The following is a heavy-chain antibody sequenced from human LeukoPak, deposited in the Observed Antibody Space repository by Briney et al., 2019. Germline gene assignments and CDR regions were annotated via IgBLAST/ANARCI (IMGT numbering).Heavy chain of an antibody. V-gene: IGHV4-34*01. CDR3: ARHINYYDSSGYQD. Sequence: SETLSLTCVVYGGSFSDYYWSWVRQPPGKGLEWIGEINRSGSTNYNPSLKSRVTISVDMSKNQFSLKLSSVTAADTAVYYCARHINYYDSSGYQDWGQGTLVTVSS. CDR2: INRSGST. CDR1: GGSFSDYY. D-gene: IGHD3-22*01. J-gene: IGHJ4*02.